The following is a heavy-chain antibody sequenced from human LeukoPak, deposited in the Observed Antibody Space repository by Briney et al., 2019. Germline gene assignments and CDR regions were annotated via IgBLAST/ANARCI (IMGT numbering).Heavy chain of an antibody. V-gene: IGHV4-59*01. J-gene: IGHJ4*02. CDR3: ARRRYFDSSGYNPTSSFDY. Sequence: SETLSLICTVSGDSFIGSYWSWIRQAPGKGLEYIGYIYYPVDTNYNPSLQSRVTISVDISKKQFSLRLTSVTAADTAVYYCARRRYFDSSGYNPTSSFDYWGQGILVTVAS. CDR1: GDSFIGSY. CDR2: IYYPVDT. D-gene: IGHD3-22*01.